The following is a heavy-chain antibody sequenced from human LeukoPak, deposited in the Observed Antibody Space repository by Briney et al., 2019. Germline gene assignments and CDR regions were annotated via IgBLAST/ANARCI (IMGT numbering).Heavy chain of an antibody. CDR3: ATSSASSGFD. CDR1: AFIVSSFW. CDR2: IKEDGSEN. Sequence: PGGSVRLSCAASAFIVSSFWLGWVRQAPGKGLEWVANIKEDGSENFYVDSVKGRFTISTTTGKNYLYLQMNRLTADDPSVSFCATSSASSGFDGGEGTLVTVSA. D-gene: IGHD3-22*01. J-gene: IGHJ4*02. V-gene: IGHV3-7*01.